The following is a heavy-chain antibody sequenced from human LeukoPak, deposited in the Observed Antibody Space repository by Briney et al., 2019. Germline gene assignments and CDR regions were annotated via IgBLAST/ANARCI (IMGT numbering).Heavy chain of an antibody. D-gene: IGHD2-8*01. CDR3: AKSGGPDMVYAIVNY. J-gene: IGHJ4*02. CDR1: GFTFSSYG. V-gene: IGHV3-30*18. Sequence: PGRSLRLSCAASGFTFSSYGMHWVRQAPGKGLEWVAVISYDGSNKYYADSVKGRFTISRDNSKNTLYLQMNSLRAEDTAVYYCAKSGGPDMVYAIVNYWGQGTLVTVSS. CDR2: ISYDGSNK.